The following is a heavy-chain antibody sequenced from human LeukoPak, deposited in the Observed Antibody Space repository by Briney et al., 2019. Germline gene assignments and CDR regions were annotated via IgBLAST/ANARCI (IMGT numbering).Heavy chain of an antibody. Sequence: GGSLRLSCAASGFTVRDNFMNWIRQAPGKGLEWVSYISHTGNTIYYADSVKGRFTISRDNAKNSLYLQMNSLRAEDTAVYYCARSAYYDFWSGYYPRYYYYGMDVWGQGTTVTVSS. D-gene: IGHD3-3*01. V-gene: IGHV3-11*04. CDR1: GFTVRDNF. CDR2: ISHTGNTI. J-gene: IGHJ6*02. CDR3: ARSAYYDFWSGYYPRYYYYGMDV.